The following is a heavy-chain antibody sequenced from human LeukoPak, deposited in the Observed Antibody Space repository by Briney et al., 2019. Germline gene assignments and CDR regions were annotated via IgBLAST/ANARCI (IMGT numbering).Heavy chain of an antibody. Sequence: PGGSLRLSCAASGFTFSSYAMHWVRQAPGKGLEYVSAISSNGGSTYYANSVKGRFTISRDNSKNTLYLQMGSLRAEDTAVYYCARDPDGYCSSTSCPGDYYYGMDVWGQGTTVTVSS. D-gene: IGHD2-2*01. CDR2: ISSNGGST. CDR3: ARDPDGYCSSTSCPGDYYYGMDV. V-gene: IGHV3-64*01. CDR1: GFTFSSYA. J-gene: IGHJ6*02.